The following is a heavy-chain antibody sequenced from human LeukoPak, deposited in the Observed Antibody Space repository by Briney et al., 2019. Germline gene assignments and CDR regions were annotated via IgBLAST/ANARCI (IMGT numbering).Heavy chain of an antibody. Sequence: ASVKVSCKASRYTFTGYYMHWVRQAPGQGLEWMGWINPNSGGTNYAQKFQGRVTMTRDTSISTAYMELSRLRSDDTAVYYCAREVSYGAGFDYWGQGTLVTASS. V-gene: IGHV1-2*02. D-gene: IGHD3-10*01. J-gene: IGHJ4*02. CDR3: AREVSYGAGFDY. CDR1: RYTFTGYY. CDR2: INPNSGGT.